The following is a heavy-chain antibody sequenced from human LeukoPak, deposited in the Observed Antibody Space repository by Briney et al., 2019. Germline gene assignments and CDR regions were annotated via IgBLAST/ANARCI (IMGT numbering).Heavy chain of an antibody. CDR2: ISGSGGST. V-gene: IGHV3-23*01. CDR3: AKDYRYSSSWYDWFDP. D-gene: IGHD6-13*01. CDR1: GFTFSSYA. Sequence: GGSLRLSCAASGFTFSSYAMSWVRQAPGKGLEWVSAISGSGGSTYYADSVKGRFTISRDNSKNTLYLQMNSLRAKDTAVYYCAKDYRYSSSWYDWFDPWGQGTLVTVSS. J-gene: IGHJ5*02.